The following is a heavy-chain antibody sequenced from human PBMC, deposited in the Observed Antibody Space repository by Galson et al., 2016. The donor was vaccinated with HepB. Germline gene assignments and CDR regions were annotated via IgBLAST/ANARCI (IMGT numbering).Heavy chain of an antibody. J-gene: IGHJ6*02. V-gene: IGHV4-31*03. CDR2: IYSKGST. CDR3: ARGDYGMDV. CDR1: GGSIRSTYH. Sequence: TLSLTCTVSGGSIRSTYHWSWIRHRPGKGLEWIGYIYSKGSTYSNPSFKSRLTISIDTSKNQFSLNLTSVTAADTAFYYCARGDYGMDVWGQETTVTVSS.